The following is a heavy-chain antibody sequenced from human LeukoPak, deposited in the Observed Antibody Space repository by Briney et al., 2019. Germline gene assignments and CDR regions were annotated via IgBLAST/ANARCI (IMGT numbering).Heavy chain of an antibody. Sequence: GGSLRLSCAASGFTLSNFAMHWVRQATGKGLEWVSAIGTAGDTFYPGSVKGRFTISRENAKNSLHLQMNNLRAEDTAVYYCARQMTPHGNFDYWGQGTLVTVSS. D-gene: IGHD1-26*01. CDR3: ARQMTPHGNFDY. CDR1: GFTLSNFA. V-gene: IGHV3-13*01. J-gene: IGHJ4*02. CDR2: IGTAGDT.